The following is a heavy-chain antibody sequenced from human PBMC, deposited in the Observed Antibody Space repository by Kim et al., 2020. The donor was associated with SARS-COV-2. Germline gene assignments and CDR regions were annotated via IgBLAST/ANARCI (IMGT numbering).Heavy chain of an antibody. D-gene: IGHD6-25*01. Sequence: ASVKVSCKASGYTFMNFAIIWVRQAPGQGLEWMGWINTKTGNPIYAPGITGRFVFLLDTSVNTADLQISGVKPEDTAIYYCSRDQDGLYSSAFGTYWGQGSLITVSS. V-gene: IGHV7-4-1*02. CDR2: INTKTGNP. CDR3: SRDQDGLYSSAFGTY. CDR1: GYTFMNFA. J-gene: IGHJ4*02.